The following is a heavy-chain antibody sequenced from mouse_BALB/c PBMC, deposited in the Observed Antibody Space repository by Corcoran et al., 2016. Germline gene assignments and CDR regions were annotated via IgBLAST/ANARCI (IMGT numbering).Heavy chain of an antibody. CDR1: GYTFTNYG. J-gene: IGHJ4*01. D-gene: IGHD3-1*01. Sequence: QIQLVQAGPELKKPGETVQISCKASGYTFTNYGMNWVKQAPGKGLKWMGWINTYTGEPTYADDFKGRFAFSLETSASTSYLQINNLKNEDTATYFCASYSSEAMDYWGQGTSVTVSS. CDR3: ASYSSEAMDY. V-gene: IGHV9-3-1*01. CDR2: INTYTGEP.